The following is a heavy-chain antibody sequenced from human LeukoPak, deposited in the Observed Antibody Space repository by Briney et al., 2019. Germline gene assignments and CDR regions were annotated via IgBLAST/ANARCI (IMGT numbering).Heavy chain of an antibody. CDR3: ARHYDLWSGYNY. D-gene: IGHD3-3*01. CDR1: GGSINSNYW. J-gene: IGHJ4*02. CDR2: IYHTGSV. V-gene: IGHV4-4*02. Sequence: SGTLSLTCAVSGGSINSNYWWTWVRQSPGKGLEWIGEIYHTGSVNYNLFLESRVTISRDRSKNQFSLMLRSVTAADTAVYYCARHYDLWSGYNYWGQGXLVTVSS.